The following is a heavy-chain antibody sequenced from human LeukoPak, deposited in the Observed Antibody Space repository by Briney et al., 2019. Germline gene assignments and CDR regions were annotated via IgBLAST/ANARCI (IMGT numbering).Heavy chain of an antibody. Sequence: GGSLRLSCAASGFTFSGYWIHWIRQGPGKGLLCVSRINSDGTSTAYADSVKGRFTISRDNAKNTLYLQMNSLRAEDTAVYYCAKAGGPYDSSGYYSFDPWGQGTLVTVSS. J-gene: IGHJ5*02. CDR3: AKAGGPYDSSGYYSFDP. CDR2: INSDGTST. D-gene: IGHD3-22*01. CDR1: GFTFSGYW. V-gene: IGHV3-74*03.